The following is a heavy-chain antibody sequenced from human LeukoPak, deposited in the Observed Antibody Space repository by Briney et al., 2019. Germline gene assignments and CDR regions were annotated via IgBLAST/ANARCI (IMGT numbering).Heavy chain of an antibody. V-gene: IGHV3-23*01. CDR2: ISGSGSNT. J-gene: IGHJ4*02. Sequence: GGSLRLSCAASGFAFASYVMSWVRQAPGKGLEWVSAISGSGSNTYYADSVKGRFTISRDNSKNTMYLQMNSLRAEDTAVYYCARDVVPGTYWGQGTLVTVSS. CDR1: GFAFASYV. D-gene: IGHD1-7*01. CDR3: ARDVVPGTY.